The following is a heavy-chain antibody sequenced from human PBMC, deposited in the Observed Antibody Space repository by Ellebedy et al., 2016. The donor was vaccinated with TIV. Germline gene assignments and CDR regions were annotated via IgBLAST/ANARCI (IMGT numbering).Heavy chain of an antibody. CDR3: ARVVWQQPVSYAFDI. CDR1: GSAISPYY. CDR2: IYFSGST. D-gene: IGHD6-13*01. Sequence: MPSETLSLTCTVSGSAISPYYWSWIRQHQGKGLEWIGYIYFSGSTNYNGSTNYIPSLKSRITISVATSKNQFSLRLNSVTAADTAVYYCARVVWQQPVSYAFDIWGQGTMVTVSS. J-gene: IGHJ3*02. V-gene: IGHV4-59*01.